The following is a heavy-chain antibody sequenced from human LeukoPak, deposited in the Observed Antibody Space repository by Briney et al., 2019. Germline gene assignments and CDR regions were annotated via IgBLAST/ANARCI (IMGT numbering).Heavy chain of an antibody. CDR1: GFTFSSYA. J-gene: IGHJ4*02. CDR3: AKDFYGDSSSGYFDY. Sequence: PGGSLRLSCAASGFTFSSYAMSWVRQAPGKGLEWVSGISWNSGSIGYANSVKGRFTISRDNAKNSLYLQMNSLRAEDTALYYCAKDFYGDSSSGYFDYWGQGTLVTVSS. D-gene: IGHD4-17*01. CDR2: ISWNSGSI. V-gene: IGHV3-9*01.